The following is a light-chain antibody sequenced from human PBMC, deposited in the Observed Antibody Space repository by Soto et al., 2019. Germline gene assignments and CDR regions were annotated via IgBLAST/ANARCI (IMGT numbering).Light chain of an antibody. V-gene: IGKV1-8*01. CDR2: SAF. J-gene: IGKJ2*01. CDR3: QQYYTYPYT. CDR1: QDISSS. Sequence: AIRMTQSPSSFSASTGDRVTITCRASQDISSSLAWYQQKPGRAPKLLIYSAFTLQSGVPSRFSGSGSGTDFTLTISRLQSEDFATYYCQQYYTYPYTFGPGTKLEIK.